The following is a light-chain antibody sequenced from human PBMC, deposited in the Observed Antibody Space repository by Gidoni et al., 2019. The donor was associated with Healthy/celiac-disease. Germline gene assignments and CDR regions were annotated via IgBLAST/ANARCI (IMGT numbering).Light chain of an antibody. J-gene: IGLJ3*02. CDR3: QSYDSSNHGV. CDR2: EDN. CDR1: RGSIASNY. V-gene: IGLV6-57*04. Sequence: NFMLTQPHSVSESPGKTVTISCTRSRGSIASNYVQWYQQRPGSAPTTVIYEDNQRPSGVPDRFSGSIGSSSNSASLTISGLKTEDEADYYCQSYDSSNHGVFGGGTKLTVL.